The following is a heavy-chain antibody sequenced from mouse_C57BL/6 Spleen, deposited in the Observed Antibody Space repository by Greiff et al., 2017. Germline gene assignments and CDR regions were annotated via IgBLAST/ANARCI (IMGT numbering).Heavy chain of an antibody. D-gene: IGHD1-1*01. V-gene: IGHV2-6-1*01. CDR1: GFSLTSYG. Sequence: VHLVESGPGLVAPSQSLSITCTVSGFSLTSYGVHWVRQPPGKGLEWLVVIWSDGSTTYNSALKSRLSISKDNSKSQVFLKMNSLQTDDTAMYYCARHSLGSSYEYFDVWGTGTTVTVSS. J-gene: IGHJ1*03. CDR2: IWSDGST. CDR3: ARHSLGSSYEYFDV.